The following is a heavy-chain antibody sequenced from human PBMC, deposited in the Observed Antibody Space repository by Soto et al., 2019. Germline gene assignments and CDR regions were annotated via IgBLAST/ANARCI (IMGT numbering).Heavy chain of an antibody. Sequence: GGSLRLSCAASGLTFSTYGMHWVRQAPGKGLEWVAVISSDGSNKYFADSVKGRFTISRDNSKNTLYLQMNSLRAEDTAVYYCAKSLNSMTVVVIRYYYGMDVWGQGTTVTVSS. V-gene: IGHV3-30*18. J-gene: IGHJ6*02. CDR3: AKSLNSMTVVVIRYYYGMDV. D-gene: IGHD3-22*01. CDR2: ISSDGSNK. CDR1: GLTFSTYG.